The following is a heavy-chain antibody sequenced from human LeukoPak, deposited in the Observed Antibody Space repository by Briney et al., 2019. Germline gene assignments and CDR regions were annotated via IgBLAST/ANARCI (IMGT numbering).Heavy chain of an antibody. CDR2: IYYSGST. V-gene: IGHV4-59*08. CDR3: ARHEVVVAASDAFDI. Sequence: PSETLSLTCTVSGGSISSYYWSWIRQPPGKGLEWIGYIYYSGSTNYNPSLKSRVTISVDTSKNQFSLKLSSVTAAGTAVYYCARHEVVVAASDAFDIWGQGTMVTVSS. D-gene: IGHD2-15*01. CDR1: GGSISSYY. J-gene: IGHJ3*02.